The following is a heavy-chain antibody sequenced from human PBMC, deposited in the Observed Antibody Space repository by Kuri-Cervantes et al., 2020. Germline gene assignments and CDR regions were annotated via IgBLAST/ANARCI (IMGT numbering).Heavy chain of an antibody. CDR3: ARDGGKPNYYYFMDV. D-gene: IGHD2-15*01. J-gene: IGHJ6*03. CDR1: GYTFTNYG. CDR2: ISGYNGDT. V-gene: IGHV1-18*01. Sequence: ASVKVSCKTSGYTFTNYGVSWVRQAPGQGLEWMGWISGYNGDTNHLQNLQGRVTMTTDTSTSTAYMELRSLSSDDTAVYFCARDGGKPNYYYFMDVWGKGTTVTVSS.